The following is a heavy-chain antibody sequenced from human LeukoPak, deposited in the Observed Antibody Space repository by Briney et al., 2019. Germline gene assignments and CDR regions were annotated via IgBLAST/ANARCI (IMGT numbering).Heavy chain of an antibody. CDR1: KFSFSVYT. V-gene: IGHV3-74*01. Sequence: GGSLRLSCAVSKFSFSVYTMHWVRQAPGKGLVWVSRINSDGSSTNYADSVKGRFTISRDNAKNTLYLQMNSLRVEDTAVYYCASSSGGFNWFDPWGQGTLVTVSS. CDR3: ASSSGGFNWFDP. D-gene: IGHD6-19*01. CDR2: INSDGSST. J-gene: IGHJ5*02.